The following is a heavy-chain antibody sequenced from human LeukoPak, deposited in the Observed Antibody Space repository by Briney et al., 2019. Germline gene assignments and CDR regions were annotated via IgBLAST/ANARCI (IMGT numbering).Heavy chain of an antibody. CDR2: ISGNGIST. V-gene: IGHV3-23*01. D-gene: IGHD1-1*01. CDR1: GLTFTNYA. J-gene: IGHJ6*04. CDR3: AKEPSWNYYYYYAMDV. Sequence: PGGSLRLSCAASGLTFTNYAMSWVRQAPGKGLEWVSGISGNGISTYYADSVKGRFTISRDNSKSTLYLQMDSLRADDTAVYYCAKEPSWNYYYYYAMDVWGKGTTVTVSS.